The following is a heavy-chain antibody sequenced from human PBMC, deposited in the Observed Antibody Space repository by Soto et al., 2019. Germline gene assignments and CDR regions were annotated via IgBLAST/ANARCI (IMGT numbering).Heavy chain of an antibody. CDR2: IWSDGNNR. CDR1: RFIFSIQG. D-gene: IGHD1-1*01. Sequence: GGCMRLSCAASRFIFSIQGMHWVRQAPNKGLEWVAAIWSDGNNRYYADSVKGRFTISRDNSKNTVYLQMNSLRAEDTSVYYSVRGDNWNDEASDYWGQGTLGTGSS. CDR3: VRGDNWNDEASDY. J-gene: IGHJ4*02. V-gene: IGHV3-33*01.